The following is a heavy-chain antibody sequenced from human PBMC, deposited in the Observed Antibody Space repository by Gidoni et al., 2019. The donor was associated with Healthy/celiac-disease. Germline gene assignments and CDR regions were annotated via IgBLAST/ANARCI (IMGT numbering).Heavy chain of an antibody. J-gene: IGHJ4*02. Sequence: VHLVESGGGVVQPGRSLSLSCAPSGFPFSRYAMHWVRQAPGKGLEWVAVISYDGSNKYYADSVKGRFTISRDNSKNTLYLQMNSLRAEDTAVYYCARPYYGSGIVYYFDYWGQGTLVTVSS. V-gene: IGHV3-30-3*01. CDR2: ISYDGSNK. CDR3: ARPYYGSGIVYYFDY. D-gene: IGHD3-10*01. CDR1: GFPFSRYA.